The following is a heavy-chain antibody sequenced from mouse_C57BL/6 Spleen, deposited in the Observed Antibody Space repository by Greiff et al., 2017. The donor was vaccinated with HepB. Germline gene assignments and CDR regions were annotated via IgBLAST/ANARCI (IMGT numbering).Heavy chain of an antibody. Sequence: EVQLQQSGPELVKPGASVKISCKASGYTFTDYYMNWVKQSHGKSLEWIGDINPNNGGTSYNQKFKGKATLTVDKSSSTAYMELRSLTSEDSAVYYGARRGALRRGYFDYWGQGTTLTVSS. CDR1: GYTFTDYY. V-gene: IGHV1-26*01. CDR2: INPNNGGT. J-gene: IGHJ2*01. CDR3: ARRGALRRGYFDY.